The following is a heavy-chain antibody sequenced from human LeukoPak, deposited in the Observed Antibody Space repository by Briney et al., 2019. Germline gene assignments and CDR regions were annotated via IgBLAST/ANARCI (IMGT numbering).Heavy chain of an antibody. CDR2: IYYSGST. Sequence: PSETLSLTCTVSGGSISSSSYYWGWIRQPPGKGLEWIGSIYYSGSTYYNPSLKSRVTISVDTSKNQFSLKLSSVTAADTAVYYCARWVLMKSGSYYGFVGDAFDIWGQGTMVTVSS. CDR1: GGSISSSSYY. D-gene: IGHD1-26*01. J-gene: IGHJ3*02. CDR3: ARWVLMKSGSYYGFVGDAFDI. V-gene: IGHV4-39*01.